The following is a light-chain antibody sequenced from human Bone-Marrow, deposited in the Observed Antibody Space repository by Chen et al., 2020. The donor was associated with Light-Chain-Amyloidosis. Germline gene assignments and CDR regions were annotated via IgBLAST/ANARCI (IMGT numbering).Light chain of an antibody. Sequence: NFMLTQPHSLSESPGKSVIISCTSSSGSSATNYVQWYQQRPGSSPTTVIYEDDQRPSGVPDRFSGSIDRSSNSASLTISGLKTEDEADYYCQSYQGSSQGVFGGGTKLTVL. V-gene: IGLV6-57*01. CDR3: QSYQGSSQGV. CDR2: EDD. J-gene: IGLJ3*02. CDR1: SGSSATNY.